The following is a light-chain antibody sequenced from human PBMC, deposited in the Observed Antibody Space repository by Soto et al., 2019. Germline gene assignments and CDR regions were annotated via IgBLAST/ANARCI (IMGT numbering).Light chain of an antibody. V-gene: IGKV3-11*01. CDR1: QSVSTY. J-gene: IGKJ5*01. CDR2: DAS. CDR3: QQRRSGHPTIT. Sequence: EIVLTQSPATLSLSPGERATLSCRASQSVSTYLAWYQQRPGQAPRLLIYDASYRATDIPPRFSGSGSGTDFTLTISSLEPQDFAVYYCQQRRSGHPTITFGQGTRLEIK.